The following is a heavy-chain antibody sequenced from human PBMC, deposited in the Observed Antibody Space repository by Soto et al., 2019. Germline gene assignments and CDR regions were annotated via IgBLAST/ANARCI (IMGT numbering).Heavy chain of an antibody. CDR3: APHVSCSGGSCQYDAFAI. Sequence: EVQVLESGGGLVQPGGSLRLSCEGSGFTVSSHAMTWIRQAPGKGPEWVSTVTADGGTYYADSVKGRFRMSRDTSENTLYLQMNSLGAEDTAAYYCAPHVSCSGGSCQYDAFAIRGQGTMVTVSS. CDR2: VTADGGT. CDR1: GFTVSSHA. V-gene: IGHV3-23*01. J-gene: IGHJ3*02. D-gene: IGHD2-15*01.